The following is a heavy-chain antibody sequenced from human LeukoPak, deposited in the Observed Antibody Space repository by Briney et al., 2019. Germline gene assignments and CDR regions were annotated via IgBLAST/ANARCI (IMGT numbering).Heavy chain of an antibody. D-gene: IGHD5-12*01. V-gene: IGHV3-11*04. J-gene: IGHJ4*02. Sequence: GGSLRLSCVASGFTFSDYYMSWIRQAPGKGLEWVSFISSSGSTIYYADSVKGRFTISGDNAKNSLYLQMNSLRAEDTALYYCARVRGYDAHFDYWGQGILVTVSS. CDR3: ARVRGYDAHFDY. CDR2: ISSSGSTI. CDR1: GFTFSDYY.